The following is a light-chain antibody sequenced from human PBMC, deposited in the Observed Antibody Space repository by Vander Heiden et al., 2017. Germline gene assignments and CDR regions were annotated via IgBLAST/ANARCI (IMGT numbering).Light chain of an antibody. CDR1: SSNIGAGYD. Sequence: QPVLTPPPSASGAPGHRVTISCTGSSSNIGAGYDVHWYQQLPGTAPKLLIYGNSNRPSGVPDRFSGSKSGTSASLAITGLQAEDEADYYCQSYDSSLSGPVFGGGTKLTVL. CDR2: GNS. CDR3: QSYDSSLSGPV. V-gene: IGLV1-40*01. J-gene: IGLJ2*01.